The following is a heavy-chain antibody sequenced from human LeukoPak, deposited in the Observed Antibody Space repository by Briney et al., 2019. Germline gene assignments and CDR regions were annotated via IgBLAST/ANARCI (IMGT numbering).Heavy chain of an antibody. CDR1: GFTFSSYA. Sequence: GGSLRLSCAASGFTFSSYAMHWVRQAPGKGLEWVAVIWYDGSNKYYADSVKGRFTISRDNSKNTLYLQVNSLRAEDTAVYYCARDQAAAVRVYFQHWGQGTLVTVSS. D-gene: IGHD6-13*01. V-gene: IGHV3-33*08. CDR3: ARDQAAAVRVYFQH. J-gene: IGHJ1*01. CDR2: IWYDGSNK.